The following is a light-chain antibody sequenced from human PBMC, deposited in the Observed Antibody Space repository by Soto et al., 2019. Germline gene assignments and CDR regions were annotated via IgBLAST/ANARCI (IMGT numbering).Light chain of an antibody. CDR2: AAS. CDR3: QHYDNLRMYT. Sequence: DIQMTQSPSSLSASVGDRVTITCQASQDINNYLNWYQQKPGKAPKLLIYAASNLETGVPSRFSGSGYGTDFTFTISSLQPEDIATYYCQHYDNLRMYTFGQGTKVE. V-gene: IGKV1-33*01. J-gene: IGKJ2*01. CDR1: QDINNY.